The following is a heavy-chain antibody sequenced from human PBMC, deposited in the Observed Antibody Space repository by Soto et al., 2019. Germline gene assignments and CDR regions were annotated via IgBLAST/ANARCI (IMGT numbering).Heavy chain of an antibody. CDR3: AKGRGGSGSLTPRVDF. D-gene: IGHD3-10*01. CDR2: ISGGGDTT. CDR1: GFTFNNYA. J-gene: IGHJ4*02. V-gene: IGHV3-23*01. Sequence: EVQLLESGGGLVQPGGSLRLSCAASGFTFNNYAMTWVRQAPGKVLEWVSAISGGGDTTSYADSVKGRFTVSRDGSKNTLYLQMSSLRAADTALYYCAKGRGGSGSLTPRVDFWGQGTLVTVSS.